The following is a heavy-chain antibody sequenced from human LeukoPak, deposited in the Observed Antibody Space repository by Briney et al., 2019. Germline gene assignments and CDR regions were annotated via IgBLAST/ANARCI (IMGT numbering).Heavy chain of an antibody. CDR2: IYSGGST. J-gene: IGHJ4*02. D-gene: IGHD5-12*01. V-gene: IGHV3-53*01. CDR3: ARVRGLPRYFDY. CDR1: GFTVSSNY. Sequence: GGSLRLSCAASGFTVSSNYMSWVRQAPGKGLEWVSVIYSGGSTYYADSVKGRFTISRDNSKNTLYLQMNSLRAEDTAVYYCARVRGLPRYFDYWGQGTLVTASS.